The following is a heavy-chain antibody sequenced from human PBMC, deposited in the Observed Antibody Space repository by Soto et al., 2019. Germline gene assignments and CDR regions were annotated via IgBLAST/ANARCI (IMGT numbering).Heavy chain of an antibody. CDR1: GFTFSNAW. CDR2: IRSKADGGTP. J-gene: IGHJ4*02. V-gene: IGHV3-15*07. CDR3: ATDGGWNYKGGFDY. D-gene: IGHD1-7*01. Sequence: GGSLRLSCAASGFTFSNAWMNWVRQAPGRGLEWVGRIRSKADGGTPDYAAAVKGRFTISRDDSKNTMYMQMNSLKVEDTAVYYCATDGGWNYKGGFDYWGQGTLVTVSS.